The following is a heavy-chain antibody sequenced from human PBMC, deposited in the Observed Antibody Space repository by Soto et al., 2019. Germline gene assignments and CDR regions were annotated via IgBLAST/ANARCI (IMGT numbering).Heavy chain of an antibody. CDR2: IDPSDSCT. V-gene: IGHV5-10-1*04. CDR3: AMLGSRTYYMVY. Sequence: PGESLKIPCKGSGCSFTSYWISWVRHMPGKGEEWGGRIDPSDSCTNYRPSVQGQVTISAGKSISTAYLHGSSLKASDTAMYYFAMLGSRTYYMVYSGPGTLGTPSS. D-gene: IGHD3-10*01. J-gene: IGHJ4*02. CDR1: GCSFTSYW.